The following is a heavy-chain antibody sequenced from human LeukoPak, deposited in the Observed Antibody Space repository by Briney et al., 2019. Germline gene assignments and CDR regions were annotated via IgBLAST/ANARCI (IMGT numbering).Heavy chain of an antibody. CDR1: GYTFTSYG. J-gene: IGHJ3*02. CDR2: ISAYNGNT. V-gene: IGHV1-18*01. D-gene: IGHD5-18*01. CDR3: ARQTTDRYSYGWNI. Sequence: ASVKVSCKASGYTFTSYGISWVRQAPGQGLEWMGWISAYNGNTNYAQKLQGRVTMTTDTSTSTAYMELRSLRSDDTAVYYCARQTTDRYSYGWNIWGQGTMVTVSS.